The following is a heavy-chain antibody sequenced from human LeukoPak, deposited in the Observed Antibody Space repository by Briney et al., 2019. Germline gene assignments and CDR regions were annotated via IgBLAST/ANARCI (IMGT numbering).Heavy chain of an antibody. Sequence: SVKVSCKASGGTFSSYAISWVRQAPGQGLEWMGGIIPIFGTANYAQKFQGRVTITADKSTSTAYMELSSLRSEDTAAYYCARDSYYDRSGYYCSYWGQGTLVTVSS. V-gene: IGHV1-69*06. CDR1: GGTFSSYA. D-gene: IGHD3-22*01. CDR2: IIPIFGTA. CDR3: ARDSYYDRSGYYCSY. J-gene: IGHJ4*02.